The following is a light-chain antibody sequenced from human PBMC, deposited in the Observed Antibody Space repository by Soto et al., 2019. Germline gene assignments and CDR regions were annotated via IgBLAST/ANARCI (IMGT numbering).Light chain of an antibody. CDR2: TAS. J-gene: IGKJ5*01. Sequence: EIQMSQSPSAMSASVGDRVTITCRASQGINNYLAWFQQKPGKVPKRLIYTASNLQSGVPSRFSGSGSGTEFTLTISSLQPEDFATYFCQQLNSYPLTFGQGTRLEIK. V-gene: IGKV1-17*03. CDR3: QQLNSYPLT. CDR1: QGINNY.